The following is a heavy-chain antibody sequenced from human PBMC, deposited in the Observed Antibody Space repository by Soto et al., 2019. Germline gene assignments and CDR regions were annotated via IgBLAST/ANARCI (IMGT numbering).Heavy chain of an antibody. V-gene: IGHV1-8*01. CDR1: GYSFSTYD. CDR3: ARPYCDSTSCYTDWFDP. CDR2: VNPKSGNT. D-gene: IGHD2-2*02. Sequence: QVQLVQSGAEVKKPGASVKVSCKASGYSFSTYDINWVRQDAGQGLEWMGWVNPKSGNTDYAQRFRGRVTMTSNTSISTAYMELSALTPEDTAVYYFARPYCDSTSCYTDWFDPWGQGTLVTVSS. J-gene: IGHJ5*02.